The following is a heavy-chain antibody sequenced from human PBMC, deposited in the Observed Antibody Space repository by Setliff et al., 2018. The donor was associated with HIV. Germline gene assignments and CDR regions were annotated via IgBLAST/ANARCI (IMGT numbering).Heavy chain of an antibody. J-gene: IGHJ4*02. Sequence: SVKVSCKASGGTFSSYAISWVRRAPGQGLEWMGGIIPIFGTANYAQKFQGRVTITADESTSTAYMELSSLRSEDTAVYYCARDLSISNPYYDILTGPGVYWGQGTLVTVSS. CDR3: ARDLSISNPYYDILTGPGVY. CDR2: IIPIFGTA. D-gene: IGHD3-9*01. V-gene: IGHV1-69*13. CDR1: GGTFSSYA.